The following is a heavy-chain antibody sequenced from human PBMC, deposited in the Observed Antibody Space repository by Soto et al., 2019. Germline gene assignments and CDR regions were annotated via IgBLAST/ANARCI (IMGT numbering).Heavy chain of an antibody. Sequence: PGGSLRLSCAASGFTFSSYSMNWVRQAPGKGLEWVSYISSSSSTIYYADSVKGRFTISRDNSKNTLYLQMNSLRAEDTAVYYCAKIHHLIPGSSGLYYFDYWGQGTLVTVSS. CDR3: AKIHHLIPGSSGLYYFDY. CDR2: ISSSSSTI. J-gene: IGHJ4*02. CDR1: GFTFSSYS. V-gene: IGHV3-48*01. D-gene: IGHD3-22*01.